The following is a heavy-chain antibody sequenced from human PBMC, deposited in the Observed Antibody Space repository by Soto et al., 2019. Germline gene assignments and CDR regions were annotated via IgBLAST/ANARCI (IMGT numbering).Heavy chain of an antibody. J-gene: IGHJ4*02. CDR1: GYSFTTYW. CDR2: INPRDSDT. Sequence: GESLKISCKGSGYSFTTYWIGWVRQMPGKGLEWMGIINPRDSDTRYSPSFQGQVTMTRDTSISTAYMELSRLTSDDTAVYYCASAAVTGTAGLDFWGQGTQVTVSS. CDR3: ASAAVTGTAGLDF. D-gene: IGHD6-19*01. V-gene: IGHV5-51*01.